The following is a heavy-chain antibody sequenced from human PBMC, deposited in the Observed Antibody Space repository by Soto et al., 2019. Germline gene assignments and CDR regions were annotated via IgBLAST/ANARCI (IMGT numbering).Heavy chain of an antibody. V-gene: IGHV1-69*01. J-gene: IGHJ4*02. CDR1: EGTFNSYA. D-gene: IGHD6-13*01. CDR2: IIPYYNTL. Sequence: QAQVVQSGAEVRKPGSSVKLSCKASEGTFNSYAIAWVRQAPGQGLEWMGGIIPYYNTLNYAQKFQDRVTSTADDSTNTVYMELSSLSFADTAVYFCASGASRWYPYFFDSWPQGTRVTVSP. CDR3: ASGASRWYPYFFDS.